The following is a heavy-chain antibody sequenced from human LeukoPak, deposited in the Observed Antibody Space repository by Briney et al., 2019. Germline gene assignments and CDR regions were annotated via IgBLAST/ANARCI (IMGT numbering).Heavy chain of an antibody. CDR2: IYSDGST. D-gene: IGHD1-26*01. J-gene: IGHJ4*02. CDR3: ARGRSYGDFDY. CDR1: GFTVSSNY. Sequence: QAGGSLRLSCPASGFTVSSNYMSWVRQAPGKGLEWVSVIYSDGSTYYADSVKGRFTISRDNSKNTLYLQMNSLRAEDTAVYYCARGRSYGDFDYWGQGTLVTVSS. V-gene: IGHV3-53*01.